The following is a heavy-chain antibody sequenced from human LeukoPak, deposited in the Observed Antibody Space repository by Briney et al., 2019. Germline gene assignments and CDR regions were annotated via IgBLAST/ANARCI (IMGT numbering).Heavy chain of an antibody. CDR3: ARSVGGHFDY. D-gene: IGHD3-16*01. CDR2: ITSNSATI. CDR1: GFTFSVYS. Sequence: PGGSLRLSCAASGFTFSVYSMNWVRQPPGMGLEWVSYITSNSATIQYADSVKGRFTISRDNAKNSLSLQMSSLRDEDTAVYYCARSVGGHFDYWGQGMLVTVSS. V-gene: IGHV3-48*02. J-gene: IGHJ4*02.